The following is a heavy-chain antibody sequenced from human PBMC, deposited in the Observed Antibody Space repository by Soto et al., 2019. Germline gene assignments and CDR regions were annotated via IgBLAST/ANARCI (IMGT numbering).Heavy chain of an antibody. Sequence: QVHLVQSGAEVKKPGASVKVSWKGSGYAFTTYGITWVRQAPGQGLEWMGWISAHNGNTNYAQKLQGRVTVTGDTSTSTAYMELRSLRSDDTAVYYCARGRYGDYWGQGALVTVSS. CDR1: GYAFTTYG. V-gene: IGHV1-18*01. CDR3: ARGRYGDY. J-gene: IGHJ4*02. D-gene: IGHD1-1*01. CDR2: ISAHNGNT.